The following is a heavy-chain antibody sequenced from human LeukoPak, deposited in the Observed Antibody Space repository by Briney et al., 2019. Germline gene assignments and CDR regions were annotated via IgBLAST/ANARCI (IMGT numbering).Heavy chain of an antibody. CDR3: ARGEDDATSYYYMDV. CDR2: IIPIFGTA. CDR1: GGTFSSYA. V-gene: IGHV1-69*13. Sequence: SVKVSCXASGGTFSSYAISWVRQAPGQGLEWMGGIIPIFGTANYAQKFQGRVTITADESTSTAYMELSSLRSEDTAVYYCARGEDDATSYYYMDVWGKGTTVTVSS. J-gene: IGHJ6*03. D-gene: IGHD1-1*01.